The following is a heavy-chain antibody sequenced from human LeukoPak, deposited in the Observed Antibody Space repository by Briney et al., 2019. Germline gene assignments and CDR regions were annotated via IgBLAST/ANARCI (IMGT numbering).Heavy chain of an antibody. Sequence: GGSLRLSCAASGFIFSNYAMAWVRQAPRKGLEWVSAITGTAYKTYYADSVKGRFTISRDNSKNTLYLQMNTLRAEDTAIYYCAKNLRGNYVTLTAFDPWGPGTLVTVSS. CDR3: AKNLRGNYVTLTAFDP. D-gene: IGHD3-9*01. CDR1: GFIFSNYA. CDR2: ITGTAYKT. J-gene: IGHJ5*02. V-gene: IGHV3-23*01.